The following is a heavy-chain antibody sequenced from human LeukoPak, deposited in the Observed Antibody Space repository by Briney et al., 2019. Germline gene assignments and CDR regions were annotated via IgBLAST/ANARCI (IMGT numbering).Heavy chain of an antibody. D-gene: IGHD3-22*01. J-gene: IGHJ5*01. CDR1: GYTFTGYY. V-gene: IGHV1-2*02. CDR3: ARANSYYYDSSGYERGVDWFDS. Sequence: ASVKVSCKASGYTFTGYYMHWVRQAPGQGLEWMGWINPNSGGTNYAQKFQGRVTMTRDTSISTAYMELSRLRSDDTAVYYCARANSYYYDSSGYERGVDWFDSWGQGTLVTVSS. CDR2: INPNSGGT.